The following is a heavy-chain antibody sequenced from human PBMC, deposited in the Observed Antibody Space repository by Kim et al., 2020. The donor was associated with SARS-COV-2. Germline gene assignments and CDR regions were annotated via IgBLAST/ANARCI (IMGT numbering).Heavy chain of an antibody. V-gene: IGHV4-34*01. CDR3: ARVPVDYYGMDV. Sequence: NYNPSLKSRVTTSVDTSKNQFSLKLSSVTAADTAVYYCARVPVDYYGMDVWGQGTTVTVSS. J-gene: IGHJ6*02.